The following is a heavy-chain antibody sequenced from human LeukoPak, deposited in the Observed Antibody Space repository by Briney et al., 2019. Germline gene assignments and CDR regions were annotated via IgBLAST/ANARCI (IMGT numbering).Heavy chain of an antibody. CDR2: IFYLGNT. CDR1: GGPISSGNYY. D-gene: IGHD1-7*01. Sequence: ASETLPLTCTVSGGPISSGNYYWSWIRQPPGKGLEWIGYIFYLGNTYYTPSLKSRVTISVDTSKNQFSLKLSSVTAADTAVYYCARDTRITGTTWFDPWGQGTLVTVSS. V-gene: IGHV4-30-4*02. CDR3: ARDTRITGTTWFDP. J-gene: IGHJ5*02.